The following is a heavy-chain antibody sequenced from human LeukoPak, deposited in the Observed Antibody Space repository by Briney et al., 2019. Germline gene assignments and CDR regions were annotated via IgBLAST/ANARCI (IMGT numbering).Heavy chain of an antibody. V-gene: IGHV1-18*01. D-gene: IGHD3-22*01. J-gene: IGHJ6*03. CDR3: ARIGDSSGYYYVTYYYYYMDV. CDR1: GYTFTSYG. CDR2: ISAYNGNT. Sequence: GASVKVSCKASGYTFTSYGISWVRQAPGQGLEWMGWISAYNGNTNYAQKLQGRVTMTTDTSTSTAYMELRSLRSDDTAVYYCARIGDSSGYYYVTYYYYYMDVWGKGTTVTVSS.